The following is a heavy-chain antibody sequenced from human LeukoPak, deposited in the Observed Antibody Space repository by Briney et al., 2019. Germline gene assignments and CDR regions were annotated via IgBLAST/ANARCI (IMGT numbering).Heavy chain of an antibody. V-gene: IGHV5-51*01. J-gene: IGHJ5*02. CDR1: GYSFTSYW. Sequence: GESLKISCKGSGYSFTSYWIGWVRQMPGKGLEWMGIIYPGDSDTRYSPSFQGQVTISADKSISTAYLQWSSLKASDTAMYYCARLKTVRYLDWLSRAWFDPWGQGTLVTVSS. D-gene: IGHD3-9*01. CDR3: ARLKTVRYLDWLSRAWFDP. CDR2: IYPGDSDT.